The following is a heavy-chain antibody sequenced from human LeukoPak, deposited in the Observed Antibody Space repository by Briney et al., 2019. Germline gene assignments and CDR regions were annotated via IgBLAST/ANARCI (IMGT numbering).Heavy chain of an antibody. V-gene: IGHV1-2*02. CDR3: ARDLGYSSGWYPTRWFDP. D-gene: IGHD6-19*01. Sequence: ASVKVSCKASGYTFTGYYTHWVRQAPGQGLEWMGWINPNSGGTNYAQKFQGRVTMTRDTSISTAYMELSRLRSDDTAVYYCARDLGYSSGWYPTRWFDPWGQGTLVTVSS. CDR1: GYTFTGYY. J-gene: IGHJ5*02. CDR2: INPNSGGT.